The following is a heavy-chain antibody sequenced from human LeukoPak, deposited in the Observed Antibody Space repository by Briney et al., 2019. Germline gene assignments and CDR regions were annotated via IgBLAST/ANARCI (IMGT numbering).Heavy chain of an antibody. J-gene: IGHJ5*02. D-gene: IGHD5-18*01. CDR2: IRSSSSTI. CDR1: GFTFSSYN. Sequence: QSGGSLRLSCAASGFTFSSYNMNWVRQSPGKGLEGVSYIRSSSSTIYYADSVKGRFTISRDNAKNSLYLQMNSLRAEDTAVYYCARKRGYSYGSLFDPWGQGPLVTVSS. CDR3: ARKRGYSYGSLFDP. V-gene: IGHV3-48*01.